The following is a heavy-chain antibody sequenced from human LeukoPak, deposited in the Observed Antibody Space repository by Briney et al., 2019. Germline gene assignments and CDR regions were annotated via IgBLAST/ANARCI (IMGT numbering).Heavy chain of an antibody. Sequence: GGSLRLSCAASGFTFSSHSMNWVRQAPGKGLEWVSYISSSSSTIYYADSVKGRFTISRDDAKNSLYLQMNSLRAEDTAVYYCARGAYYYEDWGQGTLVTVSS. J-gene: IGHJ4*02. D-gene: IGHD3-22*01. CDR1: GFTFSSHS. CDR2: ISSSSSTI. CDR3: ARGAYYYED. V-gene: IGHV3-48*01.